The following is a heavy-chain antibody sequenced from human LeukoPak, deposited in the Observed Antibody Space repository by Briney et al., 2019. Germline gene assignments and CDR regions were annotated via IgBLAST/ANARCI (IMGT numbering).Heavy chain of an antibody. D-gene: IGHD3-22*01. CDR3: ARDRRDYYDSSGYWTFDY. CDR2: IIPIFGTA. Sequence: SVKVSCKASGGTFSSYAISWVRQAPGQGLEWMGGIIPIFGTANYAQKFQGRVTITADESTSTAYMELSSLRSDATAVYYCARDRRDYYDSSGYWTFDYWGQGTLVTVSS. V-gene: IGHV1-69*13. J-gene: IGHJ4*02. CDR1: GGTFSSYA.